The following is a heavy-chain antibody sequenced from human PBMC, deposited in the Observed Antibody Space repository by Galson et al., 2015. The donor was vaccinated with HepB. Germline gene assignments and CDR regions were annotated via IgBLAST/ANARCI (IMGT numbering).Heavy chain of an antibody. J-gene: IGHJ4*02. Sequence: SLRLSCAASGFTFKIFTMHWVRQAPGKGLEWVATTSSLGDILYYADSVRGRFTIPRDNSKNILSLQMHSLRAEDTAVYYCTRDAMGRGSGSYSAFDYWGQGTLVTVSS. CDR1: GFTFKIFT. V-gene: IGHV3-30-3*01. D-gene: IGHD1-26*01. CDR3: TRDAMGRGSGSYSAFDY. CDR2: TSSLGDIL.